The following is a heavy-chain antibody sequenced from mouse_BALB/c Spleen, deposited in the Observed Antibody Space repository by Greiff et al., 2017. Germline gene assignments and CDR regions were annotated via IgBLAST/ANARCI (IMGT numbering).Heavy chain of an antibody. Sequence: EVQVVESGGGLVKPGGSLKLSCAASGFTFSSYAMSWVRQTPEKRLEWVASISSGGSTYYPDSVKGRFTISRDNARNILYLQMSSLRSEDTAMYYCARGYYGSSYGYWGQGTTLTVSS. CDR1: GFTFSSYA. CDR3: ARGYYGSSYGY. J-gene: IGHJ2*01. CDR2: ISSGGST. V-gene: IGHV5-6-5*01. D-gene: IGHD1-1*01.